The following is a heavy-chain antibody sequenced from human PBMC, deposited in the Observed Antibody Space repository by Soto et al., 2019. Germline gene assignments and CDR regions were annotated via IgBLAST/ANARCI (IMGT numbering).Heavy chain of an antibody. CDR3: ARDGVAPGLYFDH. J-gene: IGHJ4*02. D-gene: IGHD6-13*01. V-gene: IGHV3-7*05. CDR2: IKYDGREK. CDR1: GFTFSDYW. Sequence: VQLVESGGGLVQPGGSLGLSCAASGFTFSDYWMNWVRQTPGKGLEWVASIKYDGREKNYVDSVKGRFTISRDNAKNSVYLQMASLRAEDTAVYYCARDGVAPGLYFDHWGQGTPVTVSS.